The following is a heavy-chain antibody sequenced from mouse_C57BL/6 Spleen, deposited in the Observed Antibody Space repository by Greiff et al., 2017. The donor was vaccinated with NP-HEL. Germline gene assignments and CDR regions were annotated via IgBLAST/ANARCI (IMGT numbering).Heavy chain of an antibody. V-gene: IGHV1-69*01. CDR3: ARSHVNYFDY. CDR2: IDPSDSYT. Sequence: QVQLQQSGAELVMPGASVKLSCKASGYTFTSYWMHWVKQRPGQGLEWIGEIDPSDSYTNYNQKFKGKSTLTVDKSSSTAYMQLSSLTSEDSAVYYCARSHVNYFDYWGQGTTLTVSS. CDR1: GYTFTSYW. J-gene: IGHJ2*01.